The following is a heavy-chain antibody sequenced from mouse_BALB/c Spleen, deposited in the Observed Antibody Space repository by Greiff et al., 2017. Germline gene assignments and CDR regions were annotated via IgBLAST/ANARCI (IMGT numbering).Heavy chain of an antibody. D-gene: IGHD1-1*01. CDR2: INPSTGYT. J-gene: IGHJ3*01. CDR1: GYTFTSYW. CDR3: ASKTTDSWFAY. Sequence: VQLQQSGAELAKPGASVKMSCKASGYTFTSYWMHWVKQRPGQGLEWIGYINPSTGYTEYNQKFKDKATLTADKSSSTAYMQLSSLTSEDSAVYYCASKTTDSWFAYWGQGTLVTVSA. V-gene: IGHV1-7*01.